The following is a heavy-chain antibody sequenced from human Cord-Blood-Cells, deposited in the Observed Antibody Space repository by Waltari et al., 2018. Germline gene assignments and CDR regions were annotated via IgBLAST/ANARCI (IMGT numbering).Heavy chain of an antibody. CDR1: GFTLSSYS. V-gene: IGHV3-21*01. CDR2: ISSSSSYI. CDR3: ARESGQGNY. J-gene: IGHJ4*02. Sequence: EVQLVGSGGGLVKRGGFLGLSCAAAGFTLSSYSMNWVREAPGKGLEWVSSISSSSSYIYYADSVKGRFTISRDNAKNSLYLQMNSLRAEDTAVYYCARESGQGNYWGQGTLVTVSS. D-gene: IGHD2-8*02.